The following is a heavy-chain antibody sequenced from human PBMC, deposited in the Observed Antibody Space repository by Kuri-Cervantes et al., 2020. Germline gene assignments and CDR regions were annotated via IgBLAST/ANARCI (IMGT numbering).Heavy chain of an antibody. V-gene: IGHV1-46*04. CDR2: INPSGGST. CDR1: GYTFTNYY. D-gene: IGHD3-10*01. J-gene: IGHJ5*02. Sequence: ASVKVSCKASGYTFTNYYMHWVRQAPGQGLEWMGIINPSGGSTSYAQKLQGRVTMTRDTSTSTVYMELNSLRSADTAVYYRARGRPLYASGPFDPWGQGTLVTVSS. CDR3: ARGRPLYASGPFDP.